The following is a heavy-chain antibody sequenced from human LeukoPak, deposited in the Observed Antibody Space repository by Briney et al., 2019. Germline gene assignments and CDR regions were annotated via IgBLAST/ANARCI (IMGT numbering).Heavy chain of an antibody. D-gene: IGHD6-13*01. CDR3: APGYSSSWYRPPSY. J-gene: IGHJ4*02. Sequence: PSQTLSLTCTVSGGSISSGGYYWSWIRQPPGKGLEWIGYIYHSGSTYYNPSLKSRVTISVDRSKNQFSLKLSSVTAADTAVYYCAPGYSSSWYRPPSYWGQGTLVTVSS. V-gene: IGHV4-30-2*01. CDR1: GGSISSGGYY. CDR2: IYHSGST.